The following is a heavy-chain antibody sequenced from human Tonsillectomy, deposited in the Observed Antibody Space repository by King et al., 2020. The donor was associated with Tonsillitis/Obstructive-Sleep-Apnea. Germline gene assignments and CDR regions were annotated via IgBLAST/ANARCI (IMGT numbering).Heavy chain of an antibody. V-gene: IGHV4-34*01. D-gene: IGHD3-10*01. CDR2: INHSGST. CDR3: ARGPGEGSYYMDV. J-gene: IGHJ6*03. CDR1: GGSFSGYY. Sequence: VQLQQWGAGLLKPSETLSLTCAVYGGSFSGYYWSWIRQPPGKGLEWIGEINHSGSTNYNPYLKSRVTISVDTSKNQFSLKLSSVTAADTAVYYCARGPGEGSYYMDVWGKGTTVTVSS.